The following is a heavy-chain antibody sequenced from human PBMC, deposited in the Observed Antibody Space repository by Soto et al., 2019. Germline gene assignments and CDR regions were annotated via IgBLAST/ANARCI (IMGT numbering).Heavy chain of an antibody. CDR1: GDSIISSDFY. V-gene: IGHV4-39*01. CDR2: IFYLGSS. J-gene: IGHJ5*02. CDR3: ARPPLPPLKNTWFAP. Sequence: SETLSLTCTVSGDSIISSDFYWGWVRQPPGKGLEWIGSIFYLGSSYYNPSLKSRVTMSVDTSKNQFSLRLRSVTAADTALYFCARPPLPPLKNTWFAPWGKEIMSTFPS.